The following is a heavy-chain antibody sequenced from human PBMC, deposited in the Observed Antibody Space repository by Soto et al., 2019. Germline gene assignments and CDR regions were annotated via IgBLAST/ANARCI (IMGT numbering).Heavy chain of an antibody. Sequence: QVQLVQSGAEVKKPGSSVKVSCKASGGTFSSYAISWVRQAPGQGLEWMGGIIPIFGTANYAQKFQGRVTSTADESTSTAYMELSSLRSEDTAVYYCARMPRRLGYCSGGSCYASMDYWGQGTLVTVSS. CDR1: GGTFSSYA. CDR3: ARMPRRLGYCSGGSCYASMDY. J-gene: IGHJ4*02. V-gene: IGHV1-69*01. D-gene: IGHD2-15*01. CDR2: IIPIFGTA.